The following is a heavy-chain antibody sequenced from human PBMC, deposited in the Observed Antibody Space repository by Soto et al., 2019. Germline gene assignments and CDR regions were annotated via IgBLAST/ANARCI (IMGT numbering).Heavy chain of an antibody. D-gene: IGHD2-15*01. V-gene: IGHV3-9*01. CDR1: GFTFDDYA. Sequence: GASLRLSCAASGFTFDDYAMHWVRQAPGKGLEWVSGISWNSGSIAYADSVKGRFTISRDNAKNSLYLQMNSLRGDDTALYYCATFQNLGYCSGGSCPGVGYFDYWGQGTLVTVSS. CDR3: ATFQNLGYCSGGSCPGVGYFDY. J-gene: IGHJ4*02. CDR2: ISWNSGSI.